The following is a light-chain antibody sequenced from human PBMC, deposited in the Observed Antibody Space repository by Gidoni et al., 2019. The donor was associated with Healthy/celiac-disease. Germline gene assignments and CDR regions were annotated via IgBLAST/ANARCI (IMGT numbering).Light chain of an antibody. CDR1: QSVSSSY. Sequence: EIVLTQSPGTLSLSPGERATLSCRARQSVSSSYLAWYQQKPGQAPRLLIYGASSRATGIPDRFSGSGSGTDFTLTISRLEPEDFAVYYCQQYGSSRLTFXGXTKVEIK. CDR3: QQYGSSRLT. CDR2: GAS. V-gene: IGKV3-20*01. J-gene: IGKJ4*01.